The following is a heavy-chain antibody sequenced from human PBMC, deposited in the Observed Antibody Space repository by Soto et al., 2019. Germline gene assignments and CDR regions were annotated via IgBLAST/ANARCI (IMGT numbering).Heavy chain of an antibody. V-gene: IGHV1-69*13. J-gene: IGHJ4*02. CDR1: GGTFSSYA. D-gene: IGHD3-3*01. Sequence: WASVKISCKASGGTFSSYAISWVRQAPGQGLEWMGGIIPIFGTANYAQKFQGRVTITADESTSTAYMELSSLRSEDTAVYYCEQAYDFWTGFDYWGQRPLVTVSA. CDR3: EQAYDFWTGFDY. CDR2: IIPIFGTA.